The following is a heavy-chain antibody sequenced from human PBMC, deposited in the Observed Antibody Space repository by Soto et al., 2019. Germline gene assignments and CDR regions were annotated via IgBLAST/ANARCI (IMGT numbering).Heavy chain of an antibody. CDR2: ISYDGSNK. CDR3: ANDKWRAGTTHGY. Sequence: GGSLRLSCAASGFTISSYGMHWVRQAPGKGLEWVAFISYDGSNKYYAGSVKGRFTVSRDNSKNTLYLQMNSLRAEDTAVYYCANDKWRAGTTHGYWGQGTLVTVSS. J-gene: IGHJ4*02. V-gene: IGHV3-30*18. CDR1: GFTISSYG. D-gene: IGHD1-7*01.